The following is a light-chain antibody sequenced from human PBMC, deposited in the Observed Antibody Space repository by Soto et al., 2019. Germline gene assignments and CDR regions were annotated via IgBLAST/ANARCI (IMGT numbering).Light chain of an antibody. Sequence: DIVMTQSPLSLSVTPGEPASISCRSSQSLLHSNGYTYLDWYLQKPGQSPQLLIYFVSNRASGVRDRFSGSGSATDFTLKISRVEPEDVGVYYCMQALQTRTLGQGAKVDIK. CDR3: MQALQTRT. V-gene: IGKV2-28*01. CDR1: QSLLHSNGYTY. J-gene: IGKJ1*01. CDR2: FVS.